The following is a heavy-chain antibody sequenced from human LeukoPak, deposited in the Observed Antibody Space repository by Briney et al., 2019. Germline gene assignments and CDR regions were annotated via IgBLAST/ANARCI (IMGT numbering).Heavy chain of an antibody. CDR2: IKPKTDGETT. D-gene: IGHD2-21*01. CDR3: ITPLPYSAQ. CDR1: GFTVSGDY. J-gene: IGHJ4*02. V-gene: IGHV3-15*01. Sequence: GGSLRLSCVVSGFTVSGDYISWFRQAPGKGLEWVGRIKPKTDGETTEYAAPVKDRFSISRDDSKSMMYLQMNSLKTEDTAVYYCITPLPYSAQGGQGTLVTVSS.